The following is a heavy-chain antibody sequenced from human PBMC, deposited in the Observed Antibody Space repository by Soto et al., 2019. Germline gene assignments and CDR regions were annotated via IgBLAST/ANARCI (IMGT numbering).Heavy chain of an antibody. D-gene: IGHD3-22*01. J-gene: IGHJ3*02. Sequence: VSVKVSCKASGYTFTSYGISWVRQAPGQGLEWMGWISAYNGNTNYAQKLQGRVTMTTDTSTSTAYMELRSLRSDDTAVYYCARYYYDSSGYFAFDIWGQGTMVTVSS. CDR2: ISAYNGNT. V-gene: IGHV1-18*01. CDR3: ARYYYDSSGYFAFDI. CDR1: GYTFTSYG.